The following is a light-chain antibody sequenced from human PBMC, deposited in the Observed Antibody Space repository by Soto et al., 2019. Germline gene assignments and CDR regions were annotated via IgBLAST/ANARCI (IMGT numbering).Light chain of an antibody. CDR2: DAS. CDR3: QQRSNWPST. Sequence: EIVLTQSPATLYLSPGERAAISCRASQSVSSYLAWYKQKPGQAPRLLIYDASNRATGIPARFSGSGSGTDFTLTISSLEPEDFAVYYCQQRSNWPSTFGGGTKVEIK. CDR1: QSVSSY. V-gene: IGKV3-11*01. J-gene: IGKJ4*01.